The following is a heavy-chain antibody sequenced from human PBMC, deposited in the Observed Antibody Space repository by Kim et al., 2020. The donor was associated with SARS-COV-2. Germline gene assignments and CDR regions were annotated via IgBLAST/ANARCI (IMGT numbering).Heavy chain of an antibody. J-gene: IGHJ4*02. CDR2: VGGSGGNT. V-gene: IGHV3-23*01. CDR1: GFTFSTYA. D-gene: IGHD6-13*01. Sequence: GGSLRLSCAASGFTFSTYAMSWVRQAPGKGLEWVSTVGGSGGNTYHADSAKGRLTIFRDNSKNTVDQQMNSLRAEDTAVYYCAKGRSENIAAAFNYWGQG. CDR3: AKGRSENIAAAFNY.